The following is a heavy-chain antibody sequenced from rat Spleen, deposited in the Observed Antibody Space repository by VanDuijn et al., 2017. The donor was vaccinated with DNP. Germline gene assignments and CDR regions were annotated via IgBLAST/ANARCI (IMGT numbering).Heavy chain of an antibody. J-gene: IGHJ4*01. CDR2: ISYDGGIT. CDR3: TRVGDLHDGGDGDALDA. D-gene: IGHD1-12*02. V-gene: IGHV5-22*01. CDR1: GFTFSDYY. Sequence: EVQLVESGGDLVQPGRSLKLSCVASGFTFSDYYMAWVRQAPTKGLEWVAYISYDGGITNYGDSVKGRFTVSRDDARNTLYLQMNSLRSEDTATYYCTRVGDLHDGGDGDALDAWGQGTSVTVSS.